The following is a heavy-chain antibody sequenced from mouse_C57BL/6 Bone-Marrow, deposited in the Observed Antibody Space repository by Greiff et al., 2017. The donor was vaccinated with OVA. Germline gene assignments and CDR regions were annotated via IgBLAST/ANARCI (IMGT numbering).Heavy chain of an antibody. D-gene: IGHD1-1*01. J-gene: IGHJ4*01. Sequence: QVQLQQPGADLVKPGASVKLSCKASGYTFTSYWMHWVKQRPGQGLEWIGTINPSNGGTNYNEKFKGKATLTVAKSSSTAYMQLSSLTSEDSAVYSGAKWGATVVSKDYCAMDYWGQGTSVTVSS. CDR3: AKWGATVVSKDYCAMDY. CDR1: GYTFTSYW. V-gene: IGHV1-53*01. CDR2: INPSNGGT.